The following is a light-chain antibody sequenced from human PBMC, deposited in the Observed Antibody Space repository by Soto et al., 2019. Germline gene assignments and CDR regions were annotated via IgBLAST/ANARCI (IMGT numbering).Light chain of an antibody. CDR1: QSVLYSSNNKNY. CDR3: QQYYSTPYT. CDR2: WAS. V-gene: IGKV4-1*01. Sequence: DIVMTQSPDSLAVSLGERATINCKTSQSVLYSSNNKNYLAWYQQKPGQPPKPLIYWASTRESGVPDRFSGSGAGTDFTLTISSLLAEDVAVYYCQQYYSTPYTFGQGTKLEIK. J-gene: IGKJ2*01.